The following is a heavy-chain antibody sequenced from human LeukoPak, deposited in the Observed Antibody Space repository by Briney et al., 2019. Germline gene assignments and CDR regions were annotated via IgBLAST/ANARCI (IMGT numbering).Heavy chain of an antibody. CDR2: ITGSSSNI. CDR3: ARAYYVSGRSLDY. V-gene: IGHV3-21*01. Sequence: GGSLRLSCAASGFIFSSYNMNWVRQAPGRGLEWVSFITGSSSNIYYADSVKGRFTVSRDNAKNSLYLQMNSLRAEYTAVYYCARAYYVSGRSLDYWGQGTVVTVSS. J-gene: IGHJ4*02. D-gene: IGHD3-10*01. CDR1: GFIFSSYN.